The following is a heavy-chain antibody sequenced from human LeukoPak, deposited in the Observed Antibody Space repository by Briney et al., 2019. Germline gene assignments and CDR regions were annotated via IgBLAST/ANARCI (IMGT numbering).Heavy chain of an antibody. CDR3: ARSGYQNDAFDI. V-gene: IGHV5-51*01. Sequence: RGESLQISCKGSGYSFTTYWIGWVRQPPGKGLEWMGIIYPGDSDTTYSPSFQGQVTISADKSISTAYLQWSSLKASDTAMFYCARSGYQNDAFDIWGQGTMVTVSS. CDR1: GYSFTTYW. J-gene: IGHJ3*02. CDR2: IYPGDSDT. D-gene: IGHD5-12*01.